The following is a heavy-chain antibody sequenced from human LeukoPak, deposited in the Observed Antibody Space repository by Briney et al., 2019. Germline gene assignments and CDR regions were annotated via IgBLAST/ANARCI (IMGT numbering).Heavy chain of an antibody. V-gene: IGHV3-48*01. J-gene: IGHJ5*02. Sequence: GGSLRLSCATSGFIFSNYRMNWVRQAPGKGLEWVAYISSTSDTRYYVDSVKGRFTISRDNAKDSLYLQMNSLRVDDTAVYYCTRELASWGQGTLVTVS. CDR3: TRELAS. CDR1: GFIFSNYR. CDR2: ISSTSDTR.